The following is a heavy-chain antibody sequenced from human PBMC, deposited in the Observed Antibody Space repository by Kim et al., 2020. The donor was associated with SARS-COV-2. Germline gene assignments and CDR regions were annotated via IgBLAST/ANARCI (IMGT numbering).Heavy chain of an antibody. D-gene: IGHD6-13*01. Sequence: GGSLRLSCAASGFTFSSYAMSWVRQAPGKGLEWVSAISGSGGSTYYADSVKGRFTISRDNSKNTLYLQMNSLRAEDTAVYYCAKSGGRSWYNWYFDYWGQGTLVTVSS. CDR3: AKSGGRSWYNWYFDY. J-gene: IGHJ4*02. CDR2: ISGSGGST. V-gene: IGHV3-23*01. CDR1: GFTFSSYA.